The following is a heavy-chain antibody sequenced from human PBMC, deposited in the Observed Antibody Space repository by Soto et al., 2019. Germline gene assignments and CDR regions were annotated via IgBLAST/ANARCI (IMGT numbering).Heavy chain of an antibody. CDR1: GDSISNYY. CDR2: FSYTGTT. D-gene: IGHD2-21*01. V-gene: IGHV4-59*08. J-gene: IGHJ6*02. Sequence: QVQLQESGPGLVKPSETLSLTCSVSGDSISNYYWNWIRQPPGKGLEWIGYFSYTGTTNYNPSLKSGVTISADPSNNRFFLKLISVTAADTAVYYCGRHLFSDVWGQGTTVTVSS. CDR3: GRHLFSDV.